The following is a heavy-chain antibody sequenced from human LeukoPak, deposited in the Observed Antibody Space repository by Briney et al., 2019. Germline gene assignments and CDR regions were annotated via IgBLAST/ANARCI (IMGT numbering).Heavy chain of an antibody. V-gene: IGHV3-23*01. Sequence: GGSLRLSCAASGFTFSNHAMTWVRQAPGKGPEWVSNISDRGTSINYAVSVKGRFSISRDNAKNTLYLQMNSLRDEDTAVYYCVRNDTSGVGLDYWGQGSLVTVSS. CDR3: VRNDTSGVGLDY. D-gene: IGHD3-3*01. CDR1: GFTFSNHA. CDR2: ISDRGTSI. J-gene: IGHJ4*02.